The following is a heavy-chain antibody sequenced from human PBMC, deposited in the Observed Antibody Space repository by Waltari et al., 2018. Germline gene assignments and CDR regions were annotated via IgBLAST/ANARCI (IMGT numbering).Heavy chain of an antibody. CDR2: INHSGST. CDR1: GGSFSGYY. V-gene: IGHV4-34*01. J-gene: IGHJ6*02. CDR3: ARGLDHYYYYGMDV. Sequence: QVQLQQWGAGLLKPSETLSLTCAVYGGSFSGYYWSWIRQPPGKGLEWIGEINHSGSTNYNPSLKSRVTISVDTSKNQFSLKLSSVTAADTAVYYCARGLDHYYYYGMDVWGQGTTVTVSS.